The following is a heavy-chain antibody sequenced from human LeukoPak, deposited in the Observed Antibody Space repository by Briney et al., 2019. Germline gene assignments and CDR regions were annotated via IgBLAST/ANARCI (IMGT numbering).Heavy chain of an antibody. CDR3: ARHYDFWSGPSGGLGWYFDL. D-gene: IGHD3-3*01. J-gene: IGHJ2*01. CDR2: IIPIFGTA. CDR1: GGTFSSYA. Sequence: SVKVSCKASGGTFSSYAISWVRQAPGQGLEWMGGIIPIFGTANYAQKFQGRVTITADESTSTAYMELSSLRSEDTAVYYCARHYDFWSGPSGGLGWYFDLWGRGTLVTVSS. V-gene: IGHV1-69*13.